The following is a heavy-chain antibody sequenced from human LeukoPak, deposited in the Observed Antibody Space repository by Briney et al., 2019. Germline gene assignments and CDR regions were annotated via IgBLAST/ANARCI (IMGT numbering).Heavy chain of an antibody. V-gene: IGHV1-18*04. CDR2: ISAYNGNT. CDR3: ARDDYGDYEGVYGMDV. D-gene: IGHD4-17*01. Sequence: ASVKVSCKASGYTFTSYGISWVRQAPGQGLEWMGWISAYNGNTNYAQKLQGRVTMTTDTSTSTAYMELRSLRSDDTAVYYCARDDYGDYEGVYGMDVWGKGTTVTVSS. CDR1: GYTFTSYG. J-gene: IGHJ6*04.